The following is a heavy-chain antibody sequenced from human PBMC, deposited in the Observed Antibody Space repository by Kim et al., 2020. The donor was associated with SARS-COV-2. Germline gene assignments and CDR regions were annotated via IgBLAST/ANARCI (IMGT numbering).Heavy chain of an antibody. CDR3: ARHLIKSSGWRGGWFDP. D-gene: IGHD6-19*01. CDR1: GYSFTSYW. J-gene: IGHJ5*02. Sequence: GESLKISCKGSGYSFTSYWIGWVRQMPGKGLEWMGIIYLGVSDTRYSPSFQGQVTISADKSISTAYLQWSSLKASDTAMYYCARHLIKSSGWRGGWFDPWGQGTLVTVSS. CDR2: IYLGVSDT. V-gene: IGHV5-51*01.